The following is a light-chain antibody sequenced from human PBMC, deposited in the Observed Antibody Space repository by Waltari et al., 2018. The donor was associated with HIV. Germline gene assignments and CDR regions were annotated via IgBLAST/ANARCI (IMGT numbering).Light chain of an antibody. CDR3: QQYNSWPPYT. CDR1: QSIGSR. V-gene: IGKV3-15*01. CDR2: GAS. J-gene: IGKJ2*01. Sequence: EIVMTQSPATLSVSPGERATLSCRASQSIGSRLAWYQQKPGQAPRLLINGASTRATGIPARISGSGSGTDFTLTISSLQSEDVAVYYCQQYNSWPPYTFGQGTKLEIK.